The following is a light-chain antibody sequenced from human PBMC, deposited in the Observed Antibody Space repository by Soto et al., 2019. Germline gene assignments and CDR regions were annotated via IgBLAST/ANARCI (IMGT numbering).Light chain of an antibody. Sequence: DIQMTQSPSTLSASIGDRVTITCRASQSISSWLAWYHQRPGKAPKLLIYDASLLEIGVPSRFSGSGSGTEFTLTISSLQPDDFATYYCQQYNSYPYTFGQGTKMEIK. CDR3: QQYNSYPYT. J-gene: IGKJ2*01. CDR1: QSISSW. V-gene: IGKV1-5*01. CDR2: DAS.